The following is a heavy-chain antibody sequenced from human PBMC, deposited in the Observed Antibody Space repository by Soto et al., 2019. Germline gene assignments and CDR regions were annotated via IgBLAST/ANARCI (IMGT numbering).Heavy chain of an antibody. Sequence: GGSLRLSCAASGFICSSYDMSWVRQAPGKGLEWVSTILVDGRTFYVDSVKGRYTISRDSSQNTVYLQMNSLTAGDTALYYCAKETATGGGAFDICGQGTMVTVSS. CDR1: GFICSSYD. CDR2: ILVDGRT. J-gene: IGHJ3*02. CDR3: AKETATGGGAFDI. D-gene: IGHD2-8*02. V-gene: IGHV3-23*01.